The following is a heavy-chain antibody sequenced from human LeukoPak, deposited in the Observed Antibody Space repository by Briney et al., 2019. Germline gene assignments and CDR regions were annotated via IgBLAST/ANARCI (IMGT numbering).Heavy chain of an antibody. CDR2: INPNSGGT. CDR3: ARAVAAAGTGAEYFQH. J-gene: IGHJ1*01. D-gene: IGHD6-13*01. V-gene: IGHV1-2*02. Sequence: GASVKVPCKASRYTFTGYYIHWVRQAPGQGLEWMGWINPNSGGTNYAQKFQGRVTMTRDTSINTAYMELSRLRSDDTAVYYCARAVAAAGTGAEYFQHWGQGTLVTVSS. CDR1: RYTFTGYY.